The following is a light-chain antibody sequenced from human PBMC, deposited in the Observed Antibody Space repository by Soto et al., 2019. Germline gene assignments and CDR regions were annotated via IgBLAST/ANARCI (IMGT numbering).Light chain of an antibody. CDR3: MQALQTPLT. CDR2: LAS. J-gene: IGKJ4*01. Sequence: DIVMTQSPDSLPVSLGERATINCRSSQSLLYDSNNKNYLAWYLQKPGQSPQVLIYLASNRASGVPDRFSGSGSGTDFTLKISRVEAEDVGVYYCMQALQTPLTFGGGTKVEIK. CDR1: QSLLYDSNNKNY. V-gene: IGKV2-28*01.